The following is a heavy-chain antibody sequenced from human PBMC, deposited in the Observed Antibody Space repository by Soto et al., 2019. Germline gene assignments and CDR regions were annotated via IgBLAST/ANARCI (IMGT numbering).Heavy chain of an antibody. CDR2: IDPSDAYT. Sequence: GESLKISCKGSGYNFAAYCIAWLRQLPGKGLGLMGRIDPSDAYTNYSPSFQNLVTITVDKSINTAYLQWSSLKASDAAKYYCARLEPGDTVFVAPYGLDVWGQGTTVTVSS. D-gene: IGHD3-3*01. V-gene: IGHV5-10-1*01. CDR1: GYNFAAYC. CDR3: ARLEPGDTVFVAPYGLDV. J-gene: IGHJ6*02.